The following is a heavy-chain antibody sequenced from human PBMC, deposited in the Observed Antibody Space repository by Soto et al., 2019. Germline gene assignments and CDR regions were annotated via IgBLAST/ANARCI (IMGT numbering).Heavy chain of an antibody. D-gene: IGHD5-12*01. J-gene: IGHJ4*02. CDR2: IYYTGST. CDR3: ARIEMASIK. V-gene: IGHV4-31*03. CDR1: GASIRSGGFY. Sequence: TLSLTCSVPGASIRSGGFYWSWLRQSPGKGLEWIGHIYYTGSTFVSPSLKGRLTISLDTSKNQFSLDLSSVTAADTAMYYCARIEMASIKWGRGALVTVSS.